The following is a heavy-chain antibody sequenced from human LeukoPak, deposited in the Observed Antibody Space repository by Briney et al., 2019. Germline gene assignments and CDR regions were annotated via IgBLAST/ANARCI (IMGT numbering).Heavy chain of an antibody. CDR3: ARDLSPVVRASPMGY. Sequence: GGSLRLSCAASGFTFSSYGMHWVRQAPGKGLEWVALITYDGYYKYYSDTVKGRFTISSDTSKNTMYLQMNSLRAEDTAVYYCARDLSPVVRASPMGYWGQGTLVTVSS. CDR1: GFTFSSYG. V-gene: IGHV3-30*03. J-gene: IGHJ4*02. D-gene: IGHD3-10*01. CDR2: ITYDGYYK.